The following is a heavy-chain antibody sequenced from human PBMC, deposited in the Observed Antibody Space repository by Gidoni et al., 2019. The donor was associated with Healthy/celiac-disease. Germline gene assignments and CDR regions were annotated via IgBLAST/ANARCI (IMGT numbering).Heavy chain of an antibody. CDR3: VKDLAPMVRGVINGVYYFDY. D-gene: IGHD3-10*01. CDR1: GFTFSRSA. J-gene: IGHJ4*02. Sequence: EVQLVASGVCLVHPWGSLILSCSASGFTFSRSALHWVRQAPGKGLEYGSAISSNGGSKYYADSVKGRFTISRDNSKNTLYLQMSSLRAEDTAVYYCVKDLAPMVRGVINGVYYFDYWGQGTLVTVSS. V-gene: IGHV3-64D*06. CDR2: ISSNGGSK.